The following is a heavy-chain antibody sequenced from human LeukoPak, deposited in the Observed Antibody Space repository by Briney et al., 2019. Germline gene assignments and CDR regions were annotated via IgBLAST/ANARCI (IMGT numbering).Heavy chain of an antibody. CDR3: ARAFRGAGDAFDI. J-gene: IGHJ3*02. D-gene: IGHD3-16*01. V-gene: IGHV3-7*01. CDR1: GFTFSSYY. CDR2: IKQDGSEK. Sequence: QSGGSLRPSCAASGFTFSSYYMSWVRQAPGKGLEWVANIKQDGSEKYYVDSVKGRFTISRDNAKNSLYLQMNSLRAEDTAVYYCARAFRGAGDAFDIWGQGTMVTVSS.